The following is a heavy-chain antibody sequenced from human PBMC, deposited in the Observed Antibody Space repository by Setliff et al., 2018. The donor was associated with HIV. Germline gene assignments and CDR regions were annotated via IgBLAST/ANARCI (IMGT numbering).Heavy chain of an antibody. CDR2: INPSSSGT. CDR3: ATWGGSPDGYFYYYMDV. D-gene: IGHD1-26*01. CDR1: GYTFTGYY. Sequence: ASVKVSCKASGYTFTGYYIHWVRRAPGQGLEWMGRINPSSSGTNYAPKFQGRVTMTRDKSISTAYMELSRLRSDDTAVYYCATWGGSPDGYFYYYMDVWGKGTTVTVSS. J-gene: IGHJ6*03. V-gene: IGHV1-2*06.